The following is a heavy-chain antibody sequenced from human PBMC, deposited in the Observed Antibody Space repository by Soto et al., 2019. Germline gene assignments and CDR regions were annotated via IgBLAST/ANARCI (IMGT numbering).Heavy chain of an antibody. J-gene: IGHJ4*02. V-gene: IGHV3-21*01. CDR3: ARDPPRYSYCYGLGY. CDR2: ISSSSSYI. Sequence: EVQLVESGGGLVKPGGSLRLSCAASGFTFSSYSMNWVRQAPGKGLEWVSSISSSSSYIYYADSVKGRFTISRDNAKNPLYLQMNSLRAEDTAVYYCARDPPRYSYCYGLGYWGQGTLVTVSS. D-gene: IGHD5-18*01. CDR1: GFTFSSYS.